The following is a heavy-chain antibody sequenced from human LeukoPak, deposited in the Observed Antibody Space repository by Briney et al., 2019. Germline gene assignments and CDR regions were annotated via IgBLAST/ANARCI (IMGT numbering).Heavy chain of an antibody. Sequence: GGSLRLSCAASGFTFSSYAMSWVRQAPGKGLEWVSAISGSGGSTYYADSVKGRFTISRDNSKNTLYLQMNSLRTEDTAVYYCAKGPDRNYYFDYWGQGTLVTVSS. V-gene: IGHV3-23*01. CDR2: ISGSGGST. CDR1: GFTFSSYA. J-gene: IGHJ4*02. D-gene: IGHD3-22*01. CDR3: AKGPDRNYYFDY.